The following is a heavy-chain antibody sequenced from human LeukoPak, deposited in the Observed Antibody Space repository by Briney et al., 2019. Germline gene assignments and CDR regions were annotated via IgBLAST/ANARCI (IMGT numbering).Heavy chain of an antibody. CDR1: GGSISSYY. J-gene: IGHJ4*02. D-gene: IGHD3-10*01. Sequence: SETLSLTCAVSGGSISSYYWTSIRQPPGKGLEWIGKIYYGGRTDYNPSLRSRVTISVDTSKNQISLKLSSVTAADTAVYYCAILGSGSYWGQGTLVTVSS. CDR3: AILGSGSY. V-gene: IGHV4-59*04. CDR2: IYYGGRT.